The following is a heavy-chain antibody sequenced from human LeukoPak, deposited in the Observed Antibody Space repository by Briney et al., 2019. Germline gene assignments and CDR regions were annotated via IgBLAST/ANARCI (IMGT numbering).Heavy chain of an antibody. J-gene: IGHJ6*03. CDR3: ARGSSGWYNYHYYYMDV. CDR2: INWNGGST. D-gene: IGHD6-19*01. V-gene: IGHV3-20*04. Sequence: PGGSMRLSCAASGFTFDDYGMSWVRQAPGKVLEWVSGINWNGGSTGYADSVKGRLTISRDNAKNSLYLQMNSLRAEDTALYYCARGSSGWYNYHYYYMDVWGKGTTVTVSS. CDR1: GFTFDDYG.